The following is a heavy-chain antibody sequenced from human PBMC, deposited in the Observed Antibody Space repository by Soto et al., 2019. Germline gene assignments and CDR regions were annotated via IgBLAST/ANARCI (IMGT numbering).Heavy chain of an antibody. Sequence: GGSLRLSCAASGFTFSSYAMSWVRQAPGKGLEWVSAISGSGGGTYYADSVKGRFTISRDNSKNTLYLQMNSLRAEDTAVYYCAKRGPKPAKDDIVVVPAAIRYYYYGMDVWGQGTTVTVSS. CDR1: GFTFSSYA. CDR2: ISGSGGGT. CDR3: AKRGPKPAKDDIVVVPAAIRYYYYGMDV. V-gene: IGHV3-23*01. D-gene: IGHD2-2*01. J-gene: IGHJ6*02.